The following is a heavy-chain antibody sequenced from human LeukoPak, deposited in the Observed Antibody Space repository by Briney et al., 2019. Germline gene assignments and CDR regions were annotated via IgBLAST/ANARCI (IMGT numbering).Heavy chain of an antibody. D-gene: IGHD2-2*01. Sequence: SETLSLTCTVSGGSISSGGYSWSWIRQRPGKGLEWIGYIYYSGSTNYNPSLKSRVTISVDTSKNQFSLKLSSVTAADTAVYYCARVCRSTTCYRGMDVWGQGTTVTVSS. CDR3: ARVCRSTTCYRGMDV. J-gene: IGHJ6*02. V-gene: IGHV4-31*03. CDR1: GGSISSGGYS. CDR2: IYYSGST.